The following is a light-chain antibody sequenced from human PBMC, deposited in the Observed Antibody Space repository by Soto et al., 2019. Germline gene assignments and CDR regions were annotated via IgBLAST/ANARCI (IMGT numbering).Light chain of an antibody. CDR3: QQSYSTPPT. Sequence: DIQMTQSPSSLSASVGDRFTITCRASQGITSSLNWYQQKPGKAPKLLIYAASSLQSGVPSRFSGGGSGTDFTLTISTVQPEDFATYYCQQSYSTPPTFGGGTKVEIK. J-gene: IGKJ4*01. CDR2: AAS. V-gene: IGKV1-39*01. CDR1: QGITSS.